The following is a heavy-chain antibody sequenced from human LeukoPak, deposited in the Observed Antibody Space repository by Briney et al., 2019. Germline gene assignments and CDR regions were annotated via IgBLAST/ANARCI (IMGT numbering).Heavy chain of an antibody. J-gene: IGHJ4*02. CDR3: ARVQFYGSGSYYRARDDY. CDR1: GGTFSSYA. V-gene: IGHV1-69*04. D-gene: IGHD3-10*01. CDR2: IIPILGIA. Sequence: ASVKVSCKASGGTFSSYAISWVRQAPGQGREWMGRIIPILGIANYAQKFQGRVTITADKSTSTAYMELSSLTSEDTAVYYCARVQFYGSGSYYRARDDYWGQGTLVTVSS.